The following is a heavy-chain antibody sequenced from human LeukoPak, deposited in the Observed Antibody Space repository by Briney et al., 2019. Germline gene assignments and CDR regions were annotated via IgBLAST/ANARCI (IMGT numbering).Heavy chain of an antibody. J-gene: IGHJ3*01. CDR3: ASAISIPAWAFDL. CDR2: IYYSGST. Sequence: SETLSLTCTVSGGSIRSYYWSWIRQPPGKGLEWIGYIYYSGSTNYNPSLKSRVTISVDTSKNQFSLKLNSVTAADTAVYYCASAISIPAWAFDLWGQGTVVTVSS. CDR1: GGSIRSYY. D-gene: IGHD2-2*02. V-gene: IGHV4-59*01.